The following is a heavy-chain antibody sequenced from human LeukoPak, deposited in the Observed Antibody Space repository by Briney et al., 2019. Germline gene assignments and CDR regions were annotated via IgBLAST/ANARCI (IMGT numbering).Heavy chain of an antibody. J-gene: IGHJ4*02. CDR3: AISPPLYCSGGSCYDGGDY. D-gene: IGHD2-15*01. CDR2: IIPIFGTA. Sequence: SVKVSCKASGGTFSSYAISWVRQAPGQGLEWMGGIIPIFGTANYAQKFQGRVTITADESTSTAYMELSSLRSEDTAVYYCAISPPLYCSGGSCYDGGDYWGQGTLVTVSS. V-gene: IGHV1-69*13. CDR1: GGTFSSYA.